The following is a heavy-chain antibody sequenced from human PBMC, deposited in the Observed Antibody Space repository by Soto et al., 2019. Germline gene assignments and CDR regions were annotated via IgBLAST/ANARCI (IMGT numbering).Heavy chain of an antibody. CDR2: IIPMFNTA. V-gene: IGHV1-69*06. Sequence: ASVKVSCKASGGTFNTYVFNWVRQAPGQGLEWMGGIIPMFNTANYAQKFQGRVTITADKSTNTAYMELSSLRSEDSAVYYCARAAQRYYYDSSDQYDAPDVWGQGTMVTVSS. J-gene: IGHJ3*01. D-gene: IGHD3-22*01. CDR1: GGTFNTYV. CDR3: ARAAQRYYYDSSDQYDAPDV.